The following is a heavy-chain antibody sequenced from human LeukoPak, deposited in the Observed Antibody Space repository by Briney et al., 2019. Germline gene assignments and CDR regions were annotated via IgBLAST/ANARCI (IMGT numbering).Heavy chain of an antibody. CDR3: VREAGPLD. J-gene: IGHJ4*02. V-gene: IGHV1-2*02. CDR2: VNPNTGGT. CDR1: GYTFTGYY. Sequence: VASVKISCKASGYTFTGYYINWVRQAPGQAPEWVGWVNPNTGGTRYAQKFQGRVTMTRDTSITTASMELRGLTFDDTAVFYCVREAGPLDWGQGTLVTVSS.